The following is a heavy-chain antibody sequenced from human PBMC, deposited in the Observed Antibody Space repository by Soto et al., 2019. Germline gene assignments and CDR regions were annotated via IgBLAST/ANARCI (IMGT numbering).Heavy chain of an antibody. CDR2: TYYRSRWYH. CDR3: ARDIGAAATH. V-gene: IGHV6-1*01. J-gene: IGHJ4*02. Sequence: SQTLSLTCAISGDSVSSHDAAWNWIRQSPSRGLEWLGRTYYRSRWYHEYAVALKSRLTINPDTSNNQFYLQLSSVTPEDTAVYYCARDIGAAATHWAQGPLVTVSS. CDR1: GDSVSSHDAA. D-gene: IGHD6-25*01.